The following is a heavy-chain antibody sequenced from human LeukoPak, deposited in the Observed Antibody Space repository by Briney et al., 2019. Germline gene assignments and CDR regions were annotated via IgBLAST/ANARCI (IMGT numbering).Heavy chain of an antibody. CDR2: IYYSGST. D-gene: IGHD3-10*01. J-gene: IGHJ4*02. V-gene: IGHV4-39*07. Sequence: PSETLSLTCTVSGGSISSSSYYWGWIRQPPGKGLEWIGSIYYSGSTYYNPSLKSRVTISVDTSKNQFSLKLSSVTAADTAVYYCARGQYYYGSGRYDYWGQGTLVTVSS. CDR3: ARGQYYYGSGRYDY. CDR1: GGSISSSSYY.